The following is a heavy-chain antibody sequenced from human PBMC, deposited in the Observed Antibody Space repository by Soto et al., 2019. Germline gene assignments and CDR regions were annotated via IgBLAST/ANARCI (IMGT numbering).Heavy chain of an antibody. J-gene: IGHJ2*01. Sequence: EVQLVESGGGLVKPGGSLRLSCAASGFTFSSYSMNWVRQAPGKGLEWVSSITPSSRYIYYADSVRGRFTISRDNAKNSLFLQMNSLRAEDTAVYYCASTVVTPLGFDLWGRGTLVTVSS. V-gene: IGHV3-21*01. CDR2: ITPSSRYI. D-gene: IGHD2-15*01. CDR3: ASTVVTPLGFDL. CDR1: GFTFSSYS.